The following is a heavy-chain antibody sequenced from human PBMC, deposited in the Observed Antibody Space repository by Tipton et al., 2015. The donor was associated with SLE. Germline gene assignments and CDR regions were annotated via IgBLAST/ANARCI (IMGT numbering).Heavy chain of an antibody. CDR2: ISDSGGST. D-gene: IGHD3-16*01. V-gene: IGHV3-23*01. CDR1: GFIFSSYS. CDR3: ARVQLGITFYDVFDM. J-gene: IGHJ3*02. Sequence: SLRLSCIASGFIFSSYSMCWVRQAPGKGLEWVSSISDSGGSTYYAGFVKGRFTISRDKSKNTMYLQMDSLRAEDTAIYYCARVQLGITFYDVFDMWGQGRIVTVSS.